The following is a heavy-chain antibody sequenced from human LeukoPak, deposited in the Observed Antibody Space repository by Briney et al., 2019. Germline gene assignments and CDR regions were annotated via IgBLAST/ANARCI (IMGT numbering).Heavy chain of an antibody. CDR1: GYSFTSYW. V-gene: IGHV5-51*01. Sequence: GESLKISCKGSGYSFTSYWIGWVRQMTGKGLEWMGIIYPGDSDTRYSPSFQGQVTISADKSISTAYLQWSSLKASDTAMYYCARRDRRGEYSSSSDAFDIWGQGTRVTVSS. CDR2: IYPGDSDT. CDR3: ARRDRRGEYSSSSDAFDI. J-gene: IGHJ3*02. D-gene: IGHD6-6*01.